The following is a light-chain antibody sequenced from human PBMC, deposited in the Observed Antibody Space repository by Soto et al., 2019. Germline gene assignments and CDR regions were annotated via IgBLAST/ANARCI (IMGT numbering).Light chain of an antibody. J-gene: IGKJ1*01. CDR2: WAS. CDR3: QQYHSSQWT. Sequence: DIVVTQSPDSLAVSLGERATINCKSSQSVLFRGNNKECLAWYQQKPGQPPKLLVYWASTRESGVPDRFSGGGSGTDFTLTISSLQAEDVAVYYCQQYHSSQWTFGQGTKVEIK. CDR1: QSVLFRGNNKEC. V-gene: IGKV4-1*01.